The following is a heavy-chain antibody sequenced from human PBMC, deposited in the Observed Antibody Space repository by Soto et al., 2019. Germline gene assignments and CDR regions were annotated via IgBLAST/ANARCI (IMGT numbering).Heavy chain of an antibody. V-gene: IGHV3-23*01. Sequence: GGSLRLSCAASGFTFSSFAMSWVRQAPGKGLEWVSTISGSGDRKFNADSVKGRFTISRDDSKNTLYLEMNGLRAEDTAVYYCAKDQYPYYDIMIGLSDFDYWGQGTPVTVSS. CDR3: AKDQYPYYDIMIGLSDFDY. J-gene: IGHJ4*02. CDR2: ISGSGDRK. D-gene: IGHD3-9*01. CDR1: GFTFSSFA.